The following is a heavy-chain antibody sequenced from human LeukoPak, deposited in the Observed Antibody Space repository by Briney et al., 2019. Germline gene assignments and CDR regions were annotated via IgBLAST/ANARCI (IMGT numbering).Heavy chain of an antibody. CDR1: GFTFSTYW. CDR2: IKEDGSAK. Sequence: AGGSLRLSCAASGFTFSTYWMSWVRQTPGKGLEWVANIKEDGSAKYYVDSVKGRFTISRDNAKNSLYLQMNSLRAEDTAVYYCAMHDSSGYFSFDYWGQGTLVTVSS. V-gene: IGHV3-7*03. J-gene: IGHJ4*02. D-gene: IGHD3-22*01. CDR3: AMHDSSGYFSFDY.